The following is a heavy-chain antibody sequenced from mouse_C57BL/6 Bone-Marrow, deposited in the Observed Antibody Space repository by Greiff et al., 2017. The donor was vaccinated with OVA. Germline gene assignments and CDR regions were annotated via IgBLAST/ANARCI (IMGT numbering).Heavy chain of an antibody. J-gene: IGHJ1*03. CDR2: ISNGGGST. CDR3: ARRWFLLRGYFDV. D-gene: IGHD1-1*01. V-gene: IGHV5-12*01. CDR1: GFTFSDYY. Sequence: EVQLVESGGGLVQPGGSLKLSCAASGFTFSDYYMYWVRQTPEKRLEWVAYISNGGGSTYYPDTVKGRFTISRDNAKNTLYLQMSRLKSEDTAMYYCARRWFLLRGYFDVWGTGTTVTVSS.